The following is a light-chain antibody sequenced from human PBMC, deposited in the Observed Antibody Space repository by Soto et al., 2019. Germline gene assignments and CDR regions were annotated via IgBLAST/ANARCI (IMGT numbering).Light chain of an antibody. CDR1: QSISSY. V-gene: IGKV1-39*01. J-gene: IGKJ2*01. CDR3: QQSYSTPPT. CDR2: AAS. Sequence: DIQMTQSPSSLSASVGDRVTITCRASQSISSYLNWYQQKPGKAPKLLIYAASSLQGGVPSRFSGSGSGTDFTLTISSPQPEDFATYYCQQSYSTPPTLGQGT.